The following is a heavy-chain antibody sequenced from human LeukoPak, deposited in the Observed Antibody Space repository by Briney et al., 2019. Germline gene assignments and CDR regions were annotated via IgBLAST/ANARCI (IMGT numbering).Heavy chain of an antibody. J-gene: IGHJ4*02. CDR2: IYYSGST. CDR1: GGSISSYS. Sequence: SETLSLTCTVSGGSISSYSWSWIRQPPGKGLEWIGYIYYSGSTNYNPSLKSRVTISVDTSKNQFSLKLSSVTAADTAVYYCACYSSSWYFDYWGQGTLVTVSS. CDR3: ACYSSSWYFDY. V-gene: IGHV4-59*12. D-gene: IGHD6-13*01.